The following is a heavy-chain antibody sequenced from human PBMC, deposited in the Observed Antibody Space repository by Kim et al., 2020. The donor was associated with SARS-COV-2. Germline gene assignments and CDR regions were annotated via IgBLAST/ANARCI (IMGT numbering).Heavy chain of an antibody. CDR1: GFTFSSYA. J-gene: IGHJ6*02. CDR2: ISYDGSNK. CDR3: ARVRPSQRITIFGVVGSRREYYYYGMDV. V-gene: IGHV3-30*04. D-gene: IGHD3-3*01. Sequence: GGSLRHSCAASGFTFSSYAMHWVRQAPGKGLEWVAVISYDGSNKYYVDSVKGRFTISRDNSKNTLYLQMNSLRAEDTAVYYCARVRPSQRITIFGVVGSRREYYYYGMDVWGQGTTVTVSS.